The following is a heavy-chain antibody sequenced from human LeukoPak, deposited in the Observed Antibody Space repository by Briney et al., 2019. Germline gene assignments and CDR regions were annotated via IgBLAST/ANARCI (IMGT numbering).Heavy chain of an antibody. Sequence: GASVKVSCKASGYTFTSYGISWVRQAPGQGLEGMGCISAYNGNTNYAQKLQGRVTMTTDTSTSTAYMELRSLRSDDTAVYYCARVPTGTELYYYYMDVWSKATTVTVSS. CDR3: ARVPTGTELYYYYMDV. V-gene: IGHV1-18*01. CDR2: ISAYNGNT. CDR1: GYTFTSYG. D-gene: IGHD1-1*01. J-gene: IGHJ6*03.